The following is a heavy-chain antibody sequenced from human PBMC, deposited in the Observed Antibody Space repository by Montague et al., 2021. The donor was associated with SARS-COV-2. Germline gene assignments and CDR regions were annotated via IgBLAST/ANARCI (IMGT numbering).Heavy chain of an antibody. CDR2: ISLGGHT. CDR3: ARDIWEPEVGSRGWFDP. CDR1: GGSISDNNW. V-gene: IGHV4-4*02. D-gene: IGHD1-26*01. J-gene: IGHJ5*02. Sequence: SETLSLTCGVSGGSISDNNWWSWVRQSPETGLEWIGEISLGGHTDYNPSLKSRVTMSLDKSKNQFSLKLTSVTAADTAVYYCARDIWEPEVGSRGWFDPWGQGILVTVSS.